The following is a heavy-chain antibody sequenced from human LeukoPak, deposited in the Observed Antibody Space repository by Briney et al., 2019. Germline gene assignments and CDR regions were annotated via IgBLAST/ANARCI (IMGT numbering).Heavy chain of an antibody. Sequence: GGSLRLSCAASGFRVNSDDINWVRQAPGKGLEWVSSISGDDERRFYADSVKGRFAISEDNSQNTVYLQLNSLRVEDTAVYYCAKVNWYYNSGTYAGDCWGQGTLVTVSS. J-gene: IGHJ4*02. D-gene: IGHD3-10*01. CDR3: AKVNWYYNSGTYAGDC. CDR2: ISGDDERR. V-gene: IGHV3-23*01. CDR1: GFRVNSDD.